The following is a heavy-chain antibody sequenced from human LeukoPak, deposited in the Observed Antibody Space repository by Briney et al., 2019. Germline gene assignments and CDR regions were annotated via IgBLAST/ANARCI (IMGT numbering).Heavy chain of an antibody. CDR2: ISGGGVTT. Sequence: GGSLRLSCTASGFTFNYYAMNWVRQAPGKGLEWVSGISGGGVTTYYADSVKGRFTISRDNSKNTLYLQMSSLRADDTAIYYCARNQQLGGHSYYYYGMDVWGQGTTVTVSS. D-gene: IGHD3-16*01. CDR3: ARNQQLGGHSYYYYGMDV. CDR1: GFTFNYYA. V-gene: IGHV3-23*01. J-gene: IGHJ6*02.